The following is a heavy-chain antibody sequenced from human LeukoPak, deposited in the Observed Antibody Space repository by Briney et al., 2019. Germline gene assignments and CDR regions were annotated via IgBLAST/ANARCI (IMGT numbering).Heavy chain of an antibody. CDR1: GGSISSGSYY. CDR2: IYTSGST. J-gene: IGHJ6*03. CDR3: ARVGYYDSSGYRGYYYYYYMDV. D-gene: IGHD3-22*01. Sequence: SETLSLTCTVSGGSISSGSYYWSWIRQPAGKGLEWIGRIYTSGSTNYNPSLKSRVTISVDTSKNHFSLKLSSVTAADTAVYYCARVGYYDSSGYRGYYYYYYMDVWGKGTTVTVSS. V-gene: IGHV4-61*02.